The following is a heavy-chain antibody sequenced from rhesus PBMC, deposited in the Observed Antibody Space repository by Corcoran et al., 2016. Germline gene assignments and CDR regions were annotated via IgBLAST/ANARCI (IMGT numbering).Heavy chain of an antibody. Sequence: QVQLQESGPAVVKPSETLSLTCAVSGGAISSINWWCCIRQSPGKGLEWIGGNYGSGGSTEYNPSLKSRVTISIDTSKNQFSLKLSSVTAADTAVYYCARRRFDYWGQGVLVTVSS. CDR1: GGAISSINW. CDR3: ARRRFDY. J-gene: IGHJ4*01. CDR2: NYGSGGST. V-gene: IGHV4-93*02.